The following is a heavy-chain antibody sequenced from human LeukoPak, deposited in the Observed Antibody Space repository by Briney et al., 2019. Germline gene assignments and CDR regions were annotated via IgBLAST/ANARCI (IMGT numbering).Heavy chain of an antibody. V-gene: IGHV3-48*02. D-gene: IGHD4-17*01. Sequence: GGPLRLSCAASGFTFSTYGMNWVRQAPRKGLEWISYISSGSSTIDYADSVKGRFTISRDNAKNSLYLQMSSLRDEDTAVYYCARGHAYGDYDVWGLGTLVTVSS. J-gene: IGHJ4*02. CDR3: ARGHAYGDYDV. CDR2: ISSGSSTI. CDR1: GFTFSTYG.